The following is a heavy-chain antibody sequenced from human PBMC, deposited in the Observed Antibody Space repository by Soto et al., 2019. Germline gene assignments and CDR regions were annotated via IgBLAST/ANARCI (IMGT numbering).Heavy chain of an antibody. CDR1: GGSISSSSYY. J-gene: IGHJ4*02. CDR2: IYYSGST. CDR3: ARHGSRVAGISLGKYYFDY. V-gene: IGHV4-39*01. Sequence: QLQLQESGPGLVKPSETLSLTCTVSGGSISSSSYYWGWIRQPPGKGLEWIGSIYYSGSTYYNPSRKSRVTMPVDTSKNQFSLKLSSVTAADTAVYYCARHGSRVAGISLGKYYFDYWGQGTLVTVSS. D-gene: IGHD6-19*01.